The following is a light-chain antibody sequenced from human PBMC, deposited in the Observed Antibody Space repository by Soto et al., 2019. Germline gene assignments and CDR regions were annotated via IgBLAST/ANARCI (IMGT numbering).Light chain of an antibody. CDR1: QSVSGW. J-gene: IGKJ4*01. CDR3: QQYSSYVT. V-gene: IGKV1-5*03. Sequence: DIQMTQSPSTLSASVGDRVTITCRASQSVSGWLAWYQQKPGKAPNLLIYKASALGSGVPSRCGGGGSRTVFLLIISSVHPDYFANYYRQQYSSYVTFGGGTKVEIK. CDR2: KAS.